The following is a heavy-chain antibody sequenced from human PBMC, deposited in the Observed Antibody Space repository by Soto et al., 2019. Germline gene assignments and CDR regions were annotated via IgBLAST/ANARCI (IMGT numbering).Heavy chain of an antibody. D-gene: IGHD2-15*01. Sequence: PGGSLRLSCAASGFTFSSYSMNWVRQAPGKGLEWVSSISSSSSYIYYADSVKGRFTISRDNAKNSLYLQMNSLRAEDTAVYYCARGHRGIVVVVAATWYNWFDPWGQGTLVTVSS. CDR3: ARGHRGIVVVVAATWYNWFDP. CDR1: GFTFSSYS. V-gene: IGHV3-21*01. J-gene: IGHJ5*02. CDR2: ISSSSSYI.